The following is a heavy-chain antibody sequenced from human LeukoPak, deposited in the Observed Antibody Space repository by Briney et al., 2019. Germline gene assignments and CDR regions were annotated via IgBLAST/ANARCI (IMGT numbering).Heavy chain of an antibody. V-gene: IGHV5-10-1*01. D-gene: IGHD1-20*01. CDR2: IAPSDSYA. CDR1: GYSFTNYW. J-gene: IGHJ4*02. CDR3: ARHILSSTVHITGTRAYFDY. Sequence: PGESLKISCKGSGYSFTNYWISWVRQMPGKGLEWMGRIAPSDSYATYSPSFQGRVIISADKSFTTAYLKWGSLKASDTAMYYCARHILSSTVHITGTRAYFDYWGQGTLVTVSS.